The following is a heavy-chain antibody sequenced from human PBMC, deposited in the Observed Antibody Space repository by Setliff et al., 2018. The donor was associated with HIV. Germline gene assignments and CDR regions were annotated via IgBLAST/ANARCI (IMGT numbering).Heavy chain of an antibody. CDR1: GGSISSGDYY. CDR2: IYSSGIT. J-gene: IGHJ6*03. CDR3: ARGAGYSYIDYYYYSMDV. V-gene: IGHV4-61*08. Sequence: SETLSLTCTVSGGSISSGDYYWSWIRQPPGKGLEWIGYIYSSGITKYSPSLKSRVTISVDTSKNQFSLKLTSVTAADTAVYFCARGAGYSYIDYYYYSMDVWGKGTTVTVSS. D-gene: IGHD5-18*01.